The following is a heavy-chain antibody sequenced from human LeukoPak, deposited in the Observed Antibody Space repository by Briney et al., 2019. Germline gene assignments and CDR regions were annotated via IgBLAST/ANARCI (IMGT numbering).Heavy chain of an antibody. J-gene: IGHJ4*02. Sequence: SETLSLTCTVAGGSISSYYWSWIRPPHGKGMGWVGYIYHSGSTTCNPSLKRRVTISVDTSTNQFSLKLSSVTAADAAVYYCARVKGLEPTIYFDCWGQGTLVTVSS. V-gene: IGHV4-59*01. CDR2: IYHSGST. D-gene: IGHD1-1*01. CDR3: ARVKGLEPTIYFDC. CDR1: GGSISSYY.